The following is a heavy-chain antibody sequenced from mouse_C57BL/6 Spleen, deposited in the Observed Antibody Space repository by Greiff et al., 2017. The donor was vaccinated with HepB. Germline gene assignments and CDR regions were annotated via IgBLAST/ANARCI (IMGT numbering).Heavy chain of an antibody. CDR2: ISYSGST. CDR3: ARGGKGGFAY. J-gene: IGHJ3*01. Sequence: EVQLQQSGPGMVKPSQSLSLTCTVTGYSITSGYDWHWIRHFPGNKLEWMGYISYSGSTNYNPSLKSRISITHDTSKNHFFLKLNSVTTEDTATYYCARGGKGGFAYWGQGTLVTVSA. V-gene: IGHV3-1*01. CDR1: GYSITSGYD.